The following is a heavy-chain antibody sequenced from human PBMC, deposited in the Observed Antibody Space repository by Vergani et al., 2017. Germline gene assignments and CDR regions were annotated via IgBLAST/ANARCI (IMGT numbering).Heavy chain of an antibody. CDR1: GFTFSSYD. D-gene: IGHD3-22*01. Sequence: EVQLVESGGGLVQPGGSLRLSCAASGFTFSSYDMHWVRQATGKGLEWVSAIGTAGDTYYPGSVKGRFTISRENAKNSLYLQMNSLRAGDTAVYYCARGRGDSSGYYWNDAFDIWGQGTMVTVSS. V-gene: IGHV3-13*04. CDR3: ARGRGDSSGYYWNDAFDI. J-gene: IGHJ3*02. CDR2: IGTAGDT.